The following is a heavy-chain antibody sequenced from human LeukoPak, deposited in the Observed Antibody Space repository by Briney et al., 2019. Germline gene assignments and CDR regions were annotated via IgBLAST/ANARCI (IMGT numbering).Heavy chain of an antibody. CDR3: ASPVDGGNSYSFDY. CDR1: GFTFSSYS. J-gene: IGHJ4*02. D-gene: IGHD4-23*01. V-gene: IGHV3-48*01. CDR2: ISSSSSTI. Sequence: GGSLRLSCAASGFTFSSYSMNWVRQAPGKGLEWVSYISSSSSTIYYADSVKGRFTISRDNSKNTLFLQMNSLRPEDTAVYYCASPVDGGNSYSFDYWGQGTLVTVSS.